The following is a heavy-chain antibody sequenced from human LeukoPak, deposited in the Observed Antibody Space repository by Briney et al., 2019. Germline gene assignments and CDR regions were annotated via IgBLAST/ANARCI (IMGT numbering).Heavy chain of an antibody. CDR3: AKGGKWDVTPFDY. V-gene: IGHV3-23*01. J-gene: IGHJ4*02. CDR1: KFTVSSNY. D-gene: IGHD1-26*01. Sequence: GGSLRLSCAVSKFTVSSNYMTYVRLPPGKGLEWVSTISGGGGSTYYADSVKGRFTISGDNSKNTLYLQVNSLRAEDTAVYYCAKGGKWDVTPFDYWGQGTLVTVSS. CDR2: ISGGGGST.